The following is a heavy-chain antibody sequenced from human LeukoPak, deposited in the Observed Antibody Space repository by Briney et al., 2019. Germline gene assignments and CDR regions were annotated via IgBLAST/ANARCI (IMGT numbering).Heavy chain of an antibody. Sequence: GGSLRLSCAASGFTFSSYAMSWVRQAPGKGLEWVSAISGSGGSTYYADSVKGRFTISRDNAKNTLYLRMNSLRAEDTAVYYCARSDYYPSNDYSAYVDYWGQGALVTVSS. J-gene: IGHJ4*02. CDR2: ISGSGGST. CDR1: GFTFSSYA. CDR3: ARSDYYPSNDYSAYVDY. V-gene: IGHV3-23*01. D-gene: IGHD3-22*01.